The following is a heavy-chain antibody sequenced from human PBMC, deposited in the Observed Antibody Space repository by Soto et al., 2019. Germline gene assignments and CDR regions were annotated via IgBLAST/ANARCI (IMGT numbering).Heavy chain of an antibody. D-gene: IGHD6-13*01. J-gene: IGHJ4*02. CDR1: GFTFGNFG. V-gene: IGHV3-30*03. Sequence: QVQLVESGGGVVQPGRSLRLSCAASGFTFGNFGIHWVRQAPGKGLEWVADISSDGSRKFYADSVKGRFTISRDNSKNTLYLQMNSLRTEDTAVYFWARGCSGGTNCFYFDFWGQGILVTASS. CDR3: ARGCSGGTNCFYFDF. CDR2: ISSDGSRK.